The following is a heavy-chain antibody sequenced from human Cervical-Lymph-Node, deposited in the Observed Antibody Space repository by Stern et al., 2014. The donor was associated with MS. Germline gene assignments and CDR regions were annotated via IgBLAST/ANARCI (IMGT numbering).Heavy chain of an antibody. Sequence: AQLVQSGPEVKKPGASVTVSCKTSGYTFTNYYIHWVRQAPGHGLEWLGIIYPNRRVTAPALKFQGRPTSPRDKSQSILYSRSITLTSEDTAMYYCTRAVGGVGREWGQGTLVVVSS. CDR1: GYTFTNYY. CDR2: IYPNRRVT. D-gene: IGHD3-16*01. J-gene: IGHJ4*02. V-gene: IGHV1-46*01. CDR3: TRAVGGVGRE.